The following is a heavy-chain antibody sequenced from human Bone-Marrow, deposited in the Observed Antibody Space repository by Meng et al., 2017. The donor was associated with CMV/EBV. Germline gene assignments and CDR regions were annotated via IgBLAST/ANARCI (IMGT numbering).Heavy chain of an antibody. CDR2: IRYDGKNK. V-gene: IGHV3-30*02. D-gene: IGHD4-23*01. Sequence: GESLKISCAASGFTFSSYGMHWVRQAPGKGLEWLSFIRYDGKNKYYIDSVKGRFTISRDNSKDTLYLQMDSLTTEDTAVYYCAKDQTASGKYLPLEFWGQGTLVTDSS. CDR1: GFTFSSYG. J-gene: IGHJ4*02. CDR3: AKDQTASGKYLPLEF.